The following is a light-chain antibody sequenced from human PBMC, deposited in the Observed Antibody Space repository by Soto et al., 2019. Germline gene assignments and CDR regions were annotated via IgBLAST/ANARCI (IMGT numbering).Light chain of an antibody. CDR2: GAS. CDR3: QQYNNWPLT. J-gene: IGKJ4*01. V-gene: IGKV3-15*01. Sequence: ETVMTQSPATLSASPGESATLSCRASQSVNSDLAWYQQIPGQAPRLLIYGASTGATGGPARFSGSGSGTEFTLTISSLQSEDFAIYYCQQYNNWPLTFGGGTKVEI. CDR1: QSVNSD.